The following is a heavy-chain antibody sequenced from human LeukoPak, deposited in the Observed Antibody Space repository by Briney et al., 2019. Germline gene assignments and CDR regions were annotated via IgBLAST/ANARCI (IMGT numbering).Heavy chain of an antibody. CDR2: IHYSGTN. D-gene: IGHD7-27*01. CDR3: ARGSNWGDY. Sequence: SETLSLTCTVSGGSISPYYWTWIRQPPGKGLEWIGYIHYSGTNNYNPSLKGRVTMSVDTSKNQFSLKLSSVTAADTAVYYCARGSNWGDYWGQGTLVTVSS. J-gene: IGHJ4*02. CDR1: GGSISPYY. V-gene: IGHV4-59*12.